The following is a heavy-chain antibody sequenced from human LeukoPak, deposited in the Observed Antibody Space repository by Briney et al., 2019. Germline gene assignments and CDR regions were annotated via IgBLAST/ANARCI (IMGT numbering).Heavy chain of an antibody. CDR1: GGFFSGYY. CDR2: INHSGST. D-gene: IGHD3-22*01. Sequence: PSETLSLTCAVYGGFFSGYYWSWIRQPPGKGLEWIGEINHSGSTNYNPSLKSRVTISVDTSKNQFSLKLSSVTAADTAVYYCARVGYYYDSSGYYGYWGQGTLVTVSS. J-gene: IGHJ4*02. CDR3: ARVGYYYDSSGYYGY. V-gene: IGHV4-34*01.